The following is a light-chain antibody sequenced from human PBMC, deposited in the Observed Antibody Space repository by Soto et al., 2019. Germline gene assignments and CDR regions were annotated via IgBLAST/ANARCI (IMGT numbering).Light chain of an antibody. V-gene: IGLV2-11*01. CDR2: DVS. CDR1: SSDVGGYNY. Sequence: LTKPRSVSGSPGQSVTISCTGTSSDVGGYNYVSWYQQHPGKAPKLMIYDVSKRPSGVPDRFSGSKSGNTASLTISGLQAEDEADYYCCSYAGSYTYVFGTGTKVTVL. CDR3: CSYAGSYTYV. J-gene: IGLJ1*01.